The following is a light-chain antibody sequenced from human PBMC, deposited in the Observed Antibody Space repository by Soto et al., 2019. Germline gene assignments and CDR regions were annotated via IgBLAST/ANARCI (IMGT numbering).Light chain of an antibody. Sequence: QAVVTQEPSLTVSPGGTVTLTCASSTGPVTTGYYPNWFQQKPGQPPRALIYSTNNKYSWTPARFSGSLLGGKAALTLSGVQPEDEADYYCLLYYGGQLGVFGGGTKLTVL. V-gene: IGLV7-43*01. CDR3: LLYYGGQLGV. CDR2: STN. J-gene: IGLJ2*01. CDR1: TGPVTTGYY.